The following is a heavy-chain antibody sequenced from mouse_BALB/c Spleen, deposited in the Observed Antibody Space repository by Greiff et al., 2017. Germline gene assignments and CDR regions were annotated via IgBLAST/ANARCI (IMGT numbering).Heavy chain of an antibody. CDR3: ARYSYYGSSLYYAMDY. V-gene: IGHV5-12-1*01. D-gene: IGHD1-1*01. Sequence: EVMLVESGGGLVKPGGSLKLSCAASGFAFSSYDMSWVRQTPEKRLEWVAYISSGGGSTYYPDTVKGRFTISRDNAKNTLYLQMSSLKSEDTAMYYCARYSYYGSSLYYAMDYWGQGTSVTVSS. CDR1: GFAFSSYD. J-gene: IGHJ4*01. CDR2: ISSGGGST.